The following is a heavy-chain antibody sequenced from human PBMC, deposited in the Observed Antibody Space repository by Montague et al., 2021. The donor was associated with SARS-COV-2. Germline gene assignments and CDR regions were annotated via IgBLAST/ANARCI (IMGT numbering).Heavy chain of an antibody. CDR3: AREASGGYYELDS. D-gene: IGHD3-10*01. J-gene: IGHJ4*02. Sequence: SLRLSCAASGFMFSSYSMNWVRQAPGKGLEWVSSISSSRTYIYYADSVKGRFTISRDNARDALYLQMNSLSAEDTAVYFCAREASGGYYELDSWGQGTLVTVSA. V-gene: IGHV3-21*01. CDR2: ISSSRTYI. CDR1: GFMFSSYS.